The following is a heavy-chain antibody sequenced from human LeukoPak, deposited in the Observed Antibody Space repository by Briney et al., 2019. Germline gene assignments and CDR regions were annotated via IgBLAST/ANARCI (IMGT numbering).Heavy chain of an antibody. J-gene: IGHJ4*02. V-gene: IGHV3-74*01. Sequence: GGSLRLSCAASGFAFSSNWMHWVRQTPGKGLVWISRINSGGSGTSYADSVEGRFTISRDNAKNTLYLQMNSLRAEDTAVYYCATSLGPLTEYWGQGTLVTVSS. CDR3: ATSLGPLTEY. CDR2: INSGGSGT. D-gene: IGHD7-27*01. CDR1: GFAFSSNW.